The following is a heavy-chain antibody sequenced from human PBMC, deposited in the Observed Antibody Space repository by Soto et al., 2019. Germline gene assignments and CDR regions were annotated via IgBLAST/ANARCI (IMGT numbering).Heavy chain of an antibody. J-gene: IGHJ6*02. D-gene: IGHD3-10*02. CDR3: SRCSESYCMDV. Sequence: EVQLVESGGGLVQPGGSLKVSCAASGFTFSDSTIHWVRQASGKGLEWVGRIRSEVYSYATVCAASVKDRFTISRDDSKNTAYLQMNSLKIEDTAVYYCSRCSESYCMDVWGQGTTVTVSS. CDR1: GFTFSDST. V-gene: IGHV3-73*02. CDR2: IRSEVYSYAT.